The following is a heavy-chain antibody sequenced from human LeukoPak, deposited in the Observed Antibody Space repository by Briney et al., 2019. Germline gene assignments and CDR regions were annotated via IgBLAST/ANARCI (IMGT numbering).Heavy chain of an antibody. CDR3: ARDRYGDGYYFDY. CDR2: IYYSGST. D-gene: IGHD4-17*01. Sequence: SQTLSLTCTVSGGSISSGGYYWSWIRQHPGKGLEWIGYIYYSGSTYYNPSLKSRVTISVDTSKNQFSLKLSSVTAADTAVYYCARDRYGDGYYFDYWGQGTLVTVSS. CDR1: GGSISSGGYY. J-gene: IGHJ4*02. V-gene: IGHV4-31*03.